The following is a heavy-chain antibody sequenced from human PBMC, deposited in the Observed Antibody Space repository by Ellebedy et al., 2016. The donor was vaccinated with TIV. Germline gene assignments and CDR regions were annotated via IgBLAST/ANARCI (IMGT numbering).Heavy chain of an antibody. CDR2: IRPDGIDK. CDR3: VGPHWLVKS. D-gene: IGHD6-19*01. J-gene: IGHJ5*02. CDR1: GFIISGDW. Sequence: GESLKISCAASGFIISGDWMSWVRQAPGKGPEWVANIRPDGIDKNYVDSVRGRFTISRDNAGNALYLQMNSLRVDDTAVYYCVGPHWLVKSWGQGTLVTVSS. V-gene: IGHV3-7*03.